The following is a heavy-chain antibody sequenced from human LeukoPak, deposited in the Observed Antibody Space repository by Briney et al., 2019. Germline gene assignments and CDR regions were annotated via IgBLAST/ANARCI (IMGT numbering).Heavy chain of an antibody. Sequence: SGGSLRLSCAASGFTFSSYSMNWVRQAPGEGLEWVSSISSSSSYIYYADSVKGRFTISRDNAKNSLYLQMNSLRAEDTAVYYCARVLRVLLWFGDDPAMDVWGKGTTVTVSS. D-gene: IGHD3-10*01. CDR3: ARVLRVLLWFGDDPAMDV. V-gene: IGHV3-21*01. CDR2: ISSSSSYI. J-gene: IGHJ6*03. CDR1: GFTFSSYS.